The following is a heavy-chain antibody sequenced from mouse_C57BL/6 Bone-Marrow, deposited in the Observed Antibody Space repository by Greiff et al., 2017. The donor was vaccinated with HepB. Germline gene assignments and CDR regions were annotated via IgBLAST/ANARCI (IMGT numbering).Heavy chain of an antibody. CDR1: GYTFTSYW. Sequence: QVQLQQPGAELVKPGASVKLSCKASGYTFTSYWMHWVKQRPGQGLEWIGMIHPNSGSTNYNEKFKSKATLTVDKSSSTAYMQLSSLTSEDSAVYYCARPHGSSEYSFDYWGQGTTLTVSS. J-gene: IGHJ2*01. CDR2: IHPNSGST. CDR3: ARPHGSSEYSFDY. V-gene: IGHV1-64*01. D-gene: IGHD1-1*01.